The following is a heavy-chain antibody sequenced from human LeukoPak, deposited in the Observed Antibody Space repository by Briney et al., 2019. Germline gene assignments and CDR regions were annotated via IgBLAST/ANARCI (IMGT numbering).Heavy chain of an antibody. Sequence: PSETLSLTCAVYGGSFSGYYWSWIRQPPGKGLEWIGEINHSGSTNYNPSLKSRVTISVDTSKNQFSLKLSSVTAADTAVYYCARDYYDSRGDYWGQGTLVTVSS. CDR1: GGSFSGYY. J-gene: IGHJ4*02. CDR2: INHSGST. D-gene: IGHD3-22*01. V-gene: IGHV4-34*01. CDR3: ARDYYDSRGDY.